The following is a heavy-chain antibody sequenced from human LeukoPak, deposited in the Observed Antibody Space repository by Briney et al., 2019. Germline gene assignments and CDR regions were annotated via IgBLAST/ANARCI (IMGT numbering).Heavy chain of an antibody. J-gene: IGHJ6*03. V-gene: IGHV3-23*01. CDR2: VSGSAGRT. D-gene: IGHD2-8*01. CDR3: AKNRGHCVNGVCHNYYYMDV. CDR1: GFTYSSYA. Sequence: GGSLRLSCAASGFTYSSYAMTWVRQAPGKGLGWVSTVSGSAGRTDLADSVRGRMTISRDNLKNTLYLQMNSLRAEDTAVYYCAKNRGHCVNGVCHNYYYMDVWGKGTTVTVSS.